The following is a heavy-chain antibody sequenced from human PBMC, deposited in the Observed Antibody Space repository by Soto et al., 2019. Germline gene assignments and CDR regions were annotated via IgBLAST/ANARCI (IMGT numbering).Heavy chain of an antibody. V-gene: IGHV4-59*01. Sequence: AETLSLTCTVSGGAIISYYCIFSRHPPGKGLEWIGYIYYSGSTNYNPSLKSRVTISVDTSKNQFSLKLSSVTAADTAVYYCARSITMIDNWFDPWGQGTLVTVSS. CDR1: GGAIISYY. CDR3: ARSITMIDNWFDP. D-gene: IGHD3-22*01. J-gene: IGHJ5*02. CDR2: IYYSGST.